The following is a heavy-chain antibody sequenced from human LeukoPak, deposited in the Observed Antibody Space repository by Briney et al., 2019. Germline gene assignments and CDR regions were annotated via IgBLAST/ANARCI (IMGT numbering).Heavy chain of an antibody. Sequence: KASETLSLTCTVSGGSISNYYWSWIRQPPGKGLEWIGYIYYSGSTNYNPSLKSRVTISVDTSKNQFSLKLSSVTAADTAVYYCARRSMTNWFDPWGQGTLVTVSS. CDR3: ARRSMTNWFDP. CDR1: GGSISNYY. J-gene: IGHJ5*02. CDR2: IYYSGST. V-gene: IGHV4-59*12. D-gene: IGHD2/OR15-2a*01.